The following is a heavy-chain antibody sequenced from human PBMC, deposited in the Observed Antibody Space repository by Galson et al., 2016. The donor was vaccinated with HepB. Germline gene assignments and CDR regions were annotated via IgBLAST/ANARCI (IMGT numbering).Heavy chain of an antibody. CDR2: IYHSGST. CDR1: GASISSSYW. D-gene: IGHD3-10*01. Sequence: SETLSLTCAVSGASISSSYWWGWVRQPPGKGLEWIGEIYHSGSTNYNPSLKSRVTISVDKFKNQFSLKLTSVTAADTAVYYCATEKPGSGDFDYWGQGTLVTVSS. J-gene: IGHJ4*02. V-gene: IGHV4-4*02. CDR3: ATEKPGSGDFDY.